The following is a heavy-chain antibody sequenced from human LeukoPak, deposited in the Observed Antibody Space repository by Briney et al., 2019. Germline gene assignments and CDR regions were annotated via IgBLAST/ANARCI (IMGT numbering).Heavy chain of an antibody. CDR3: ARGPPVTGPIDY. J-gene: IGHJ4*02. Sequence: SVKVSCKASGYTFTSYAMHWVRQAPGQRLEWMGWINAGKGNTKYSQKFQGRVTITRDTSASTAYMELSSLRSEDTAVYYCARGPPVTGPIDYWGQGTLVTVSS. D-gene: IGHD1-14*01. CDR2: INAGKGNT. CDR1: GYTFTSYA. V-gene: IGHV1-3*01.